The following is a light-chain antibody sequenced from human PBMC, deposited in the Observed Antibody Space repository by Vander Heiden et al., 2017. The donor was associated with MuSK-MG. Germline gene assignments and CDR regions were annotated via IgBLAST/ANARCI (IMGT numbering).Light chain of an antibody. J-gene: IGKJ3*01. V-gene: IGKV1-13*02. CDR1: QGISSA. CDR2: DAS. Sequence: AIQLTQSPSSLSASVGDRVTITCRASQGISSALAWYQQKPGKAPKLLIYDASSLERGVPSRFSGSGAGTDVTLTISSRQPEDFATYYCQQFNSYPPVFTFGHGTKVDIK. CDR3: QQFNSYPPVFT.